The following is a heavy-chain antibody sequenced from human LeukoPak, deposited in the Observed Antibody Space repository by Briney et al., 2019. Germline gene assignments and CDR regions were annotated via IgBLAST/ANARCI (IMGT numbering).Heavy chain of an antibody. V-gene: IGHV1-46*01. CDR3: ARGGTIEMATTNMANDAFDI. J-gene: IGHJ3*02. CDR1: RYTFTSYY. Sequence: ASVKASCKASRYTFTSYYMHWVRQAPGQGLEWMGIINPSGCSTSYAQKFQGRVTMTRDTSTSTVYMELSSLRSEDTAVYYCARGGTIEMATTNMANDAFDIWGQGTMVTVSS. CDR2: INPSGCST. D-gene: IGHD5-24*01.